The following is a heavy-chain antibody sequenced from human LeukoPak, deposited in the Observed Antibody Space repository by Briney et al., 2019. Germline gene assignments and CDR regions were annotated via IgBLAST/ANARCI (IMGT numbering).Heavy chain of an antibody. CDR3: ARDSGYSSLFDY. CDR1: GFTFSSYW. CDR2: INSDGSST. D-gene: IGHD6-13*01. J-gene: IGHJ4*02. Sequence: GGSLRLSCAASGFTFSSYWMHWVRQAPRKGLVWVSRINSDGSSTSYADSVKGRFTISRDNAKNTLYLQMNSLRAEDTAVYYCARDSGYSSLFDYWGQGTLVTVSS. V-gene: IGHV3-74*01.